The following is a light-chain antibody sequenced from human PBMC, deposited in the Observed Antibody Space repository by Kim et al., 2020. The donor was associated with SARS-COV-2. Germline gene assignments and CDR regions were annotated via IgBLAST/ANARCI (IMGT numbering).Light chain of an antibody. J-gene: IGKJ5*01. CDR1: QSVSTN. CDR2: GAS. Sequence: SPGERAPLSCRASQSVSTNLAWYQQKPGQAPRLLIFGASTRATGIPARFSGSGSGTEFTLTISSLQSEDFALYYCHQYNHWPRGTFGQGTRLAIK. V-gene: IGKV3-15*01. CDR3: HQYNHWPRGT.